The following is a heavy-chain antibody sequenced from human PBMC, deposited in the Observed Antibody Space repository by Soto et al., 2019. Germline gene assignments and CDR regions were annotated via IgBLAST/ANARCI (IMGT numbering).Heavy chain of an antibody. J-gene: IGHJ4*02. D-gene: IGHD4-17*01. CDR1: GGTFSSYA. Sequence: SVKVSCKASGGTFSSYAISWVRQAPGQGLEWMGGVIPIFGTANYAQKFQGRVTITADKSTSTAYMELSSLRSEDTAVYYCASHPGPYGDYDDYWGQGTLVTVSS. CDR2: VIPIFGTA. V-gene: IGHV1-69*06. CDR3: ASHPGPYGDYDDY.